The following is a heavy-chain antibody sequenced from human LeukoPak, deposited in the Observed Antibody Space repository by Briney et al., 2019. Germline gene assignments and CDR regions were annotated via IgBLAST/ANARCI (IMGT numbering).Heavy chain of an antibody. Sequence: PGGSLRLSCAAYGFTFSSYSMNWVRQAPGKGLEWVSYISSSSSTIYYADSVKGRFTISRDNAKNSLYLQMNSLRAEDTAVYYCAAGIVGATPGAFDIWGQGTMVTVSS. V-gene: IGHV3-48*01. CDR2: ISSSSSTI. CDR3: AAGIVGATPGAFDI. D-gene: IGHD1-26*01. CDR1: GFTFSSYS. J-gene: IGHJ3*02.